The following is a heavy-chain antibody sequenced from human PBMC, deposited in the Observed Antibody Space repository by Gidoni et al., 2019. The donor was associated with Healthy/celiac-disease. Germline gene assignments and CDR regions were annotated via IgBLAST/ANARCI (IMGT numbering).Heavy chain of an antibody. J-gene: IGHJ4*02. Sequence: EVQLVESGGGLVKPGGSLRLSCAASGFPFSGYSMNWFRQAPGKGLEWVSAISSSSSYIYYADSVKGRCTISRDNAKNSLYLQMNSLRAEDTAVYYCARDRADIAVAGSDWGQGTLVTVSS. CDR3: ARDRADIAVAGSD. CDR2: ISSSSSYI. V-gene: IGHV3-21*01. D-gene: IGHD6-19*01. CDR1: GFPFSGYS.